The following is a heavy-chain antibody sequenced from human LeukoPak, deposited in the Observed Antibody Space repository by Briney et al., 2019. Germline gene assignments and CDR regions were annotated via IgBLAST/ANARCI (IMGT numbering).Heavy chain of an antibody. CDR3: AREKMATTRSAFDI. D-gene: IGHD5-24*01. CDR2: IIPIFGTA. Sequence: SVKDSCKASGGTFSSYAISWVRQAPGQRLEWMGGIIPIFGTANYAQKFQGRVTITADKSTSTAYMELSSLRSEDTAVYYCAREKMATTRSAFDIWGQGTMVTVSS. CDR1: GGTFSSYA. J-gene: IGHJ3*02. V-gene: IGHV1-69*06.